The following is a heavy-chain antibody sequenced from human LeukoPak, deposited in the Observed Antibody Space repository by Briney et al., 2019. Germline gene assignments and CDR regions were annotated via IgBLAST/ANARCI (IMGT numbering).Heavy chain of an antibody. CDR3: ARVNYDYVWGSYRPPLFEP. CDR2: IKQDGSEK. CDR1: GFTFSSYW. D-gene: IGHD3-16*02. V-gene: IGHV3-7*01. J-gene: IGHJ5*02. Sequence: GGSLRLSCAASGFTFSSYWMSWVRQAPGKGLEWVANIKQDGSEKYYVDSVKGRSTISRDNAKNSLYLQMNSLRAEDTAVYYCARVNYDYVWGSYRPPLFEPWGQGTLVTVSS.